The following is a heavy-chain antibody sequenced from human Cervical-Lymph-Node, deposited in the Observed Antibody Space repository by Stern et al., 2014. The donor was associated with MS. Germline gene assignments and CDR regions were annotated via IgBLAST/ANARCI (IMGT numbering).Heavy chain of an antibody. CDR3: AINYYGAGTYRAFDI. V-gene: IGHV1-18*01. D-gene: IGHD3-10*01. CDR2: SSADTGDT. CDR1: GYRFVSYG. Sequence: MQLVQSGAELKKPGASVKVSCKASGYRFVSYGITWVRQAPGQGLEWVGWSSADTGDTDYARNPQGRVTMTTHTPTTTAYMELRSLRSDDTAVYYCAINYYGAGTYRAFDIWGQGTLVIVSA. J-gene: IGHJ3*02.